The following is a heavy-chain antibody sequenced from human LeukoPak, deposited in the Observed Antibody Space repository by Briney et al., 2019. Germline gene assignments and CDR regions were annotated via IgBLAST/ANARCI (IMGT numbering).Heavy chain of an antibody. D-gene: IGHD3-22*01. CDR1: GFTFSSYA. Sequence: PGGSLRLSCAASGFTFSSYAMHWVRQAPGKGLEWVAVISYDGSNKYYADSVEGRFTISRDNSKNTLYLQMNSLRAEDTAVYYCARGVRSSGYYYPGYFDYWGQGTLVTVSS. J-gene: IGHJ4*02. V-gene: IGHV3-30*01. CDR3: ARGVRSSGYYYPGYFDY. CDR2: ISYDGSNK.